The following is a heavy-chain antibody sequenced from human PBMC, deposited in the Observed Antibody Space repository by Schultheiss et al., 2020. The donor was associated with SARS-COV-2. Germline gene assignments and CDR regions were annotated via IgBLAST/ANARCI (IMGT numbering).Heavy chain of an antibody. CDR3: ARDGGGGIVEGGWFDP. CDR1: GGSISGDY. J-gene: IGHJ5*02. V-gene: IGHV4-59*01. Sequence: SETLSLTCTVSGGSISGDYWSWIRQPPGKGLEWIGYIYYSGSTNYNPSLKSRVTISVDTSKNQFSLKLSSVTAADTAVYYCARDGGGGIVEGGWFDPWGQGTLVTVSS. CDR2: IYYSGST. D-gene: IGHD2-15*01.